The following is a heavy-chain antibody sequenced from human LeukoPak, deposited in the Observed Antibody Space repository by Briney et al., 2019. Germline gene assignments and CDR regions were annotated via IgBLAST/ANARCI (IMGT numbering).Heavy chain of an antibody. V-gene: IGHV3-15*01. CDR1: GFTFSNAW. CDR3: AAGTGTSDFDY. Sequence: GGSLRLSCAASGFTFSNAWMSWVRQAPGKGLEWVGRIKKKTDGDTTDYAAPVKGRFTISRDDSKNTLYLEMNSLKSDDTAVYYCAAGTGTSDFDYWGQGTLVTVSS. J-gene: IGHJ4*02. CDR2: IKKKTDGDTT. D-gene: IGHD1-1*01.